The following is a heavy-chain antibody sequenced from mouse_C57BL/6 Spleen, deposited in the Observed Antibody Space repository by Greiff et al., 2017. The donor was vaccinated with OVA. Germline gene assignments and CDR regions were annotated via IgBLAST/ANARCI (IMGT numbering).Heavy chain of an antibody. D-gene: IGHD2-1*01. CDR3: AKVQYSLYGNYDAMDY. CDR1: GFSLTSYG. CDR2: IWRGGST. V-gene: IGHV2-5*01. J-gene: IGHJ4*01. Sequence: QVQLQQSGPGLVQPSQSLSITCTVSGFSLTSYGVHWVRQSPGKGLEWLGVIWRGGSTDYNAAFMSRLSITKDNSKSQVFFKMNSLQADDTAIYYCAKVQYSLYGNYDAMDYWGQGTSVTVSS.